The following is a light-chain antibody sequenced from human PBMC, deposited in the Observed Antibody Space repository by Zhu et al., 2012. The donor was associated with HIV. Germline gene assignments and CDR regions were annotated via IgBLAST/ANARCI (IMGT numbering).Light chain of an antibody. Sequence: EIVLTQSPVTLSLSPGERATLSCRASQSISTYLGWYQQKPGQAPRLLIYDASNRATGIPLRFSGSGSGTDFTLTISSLEPEDFAVYYCQQRYNWPPWTFGQGTKVEVK. J-gene: IGKJ1*01. V-gene: IGKV3-11*01. CDR2: DAS. CDR3: QQRYNWPPWT. CDR1: QSISTY.